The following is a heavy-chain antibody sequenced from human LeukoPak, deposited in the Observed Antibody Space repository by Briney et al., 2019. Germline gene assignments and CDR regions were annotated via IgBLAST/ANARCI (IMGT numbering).Heavy chain of an antibody. J-gene: IGHJ3*02. D-gene: IGHD3-10*01. CDR3: ARRFGELFDAFDI. CDR2: IYYSGST. CDR1: GGSISSSSHY. V-gene: IGHV4-39*01. Sequence: SETLSLTCTVSGGSISSSSHYWGWIRQPPGKGLEWIGSIYYSGSTYYNPSLKSRVTISVDTSKNQFSLKLSSVTAADTAVYYCARRFGELFDAFDIWGQGTMVTVSS.